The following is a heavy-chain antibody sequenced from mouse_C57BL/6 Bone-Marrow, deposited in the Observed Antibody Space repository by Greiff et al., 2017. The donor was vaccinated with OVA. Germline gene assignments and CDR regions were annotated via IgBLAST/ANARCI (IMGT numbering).Heavy chain of an antibody. CDR3: ARYDYYGSSPWFAY. Sequence: EVKLVESGGGLVQPGGSLSLSCAASGFTFTDYYMSWVRQPPGKALEWLGFIRNKANGYTTEYSASVKGRFTISRATSHSILYLQMKALRAEDSATYYCARYDYYGSSPWFAYWGQGTLVTVSA. CDR1: GFTFTDYY. D-gene: IGHD1-1*01. J-gene: IGHJ3*01. V-gene: IGHV7-3*01. CDR2: IRNKANGYTT.